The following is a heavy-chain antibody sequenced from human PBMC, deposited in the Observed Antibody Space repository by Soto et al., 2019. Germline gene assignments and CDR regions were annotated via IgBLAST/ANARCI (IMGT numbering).Heavy chain of an antibody. CDR2: IYYNGNP. Sequence: QVQLQESGPGLVKPSQTLSLTCSVSVGSINRGGYYWSWIRQHPGKGLEWIGYIYYNGNPYYNPSLKSRVNISIDTSRNQFSLKLTSVTAADTAVYYCAREAPAASDAFDVWGQGTMVTVSS. J-gene: IGHJ3*01. V-gene: IGHV4-31*03. D-gene: IGHD2-2*01. CDR3: AREAPAASDAFDV. CDR1: VGSINRGGYY.